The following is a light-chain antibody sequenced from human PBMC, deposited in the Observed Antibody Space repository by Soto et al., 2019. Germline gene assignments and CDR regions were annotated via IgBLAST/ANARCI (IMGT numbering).Light chain of an antibody. J-gene: IGKJ1*01. V-gene: IGKV3-15*01. CDR3: QQYNNWPPWT. CDR2: DAS. Sequence: ILMTQSPATLSVSPGERTTLSCRASQSVSTNLAWYQQKPGQAPRLLIYDASTRATGIPSRCSGSGSGTEFTLTISGLQSEDFAVYYCQQYNNWPPWTFGQGTKVEIK. CDR1: QSVSTN.